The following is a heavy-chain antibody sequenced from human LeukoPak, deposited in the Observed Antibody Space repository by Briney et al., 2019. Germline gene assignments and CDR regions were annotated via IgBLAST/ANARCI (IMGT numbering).Heavy chain of an antibody. CDR2: SSESGGAT. Sequence: PGGSLRLSCAAFGFNFRNYAMSWVRQAPGTGLEWVSSSSESGGATYYADSVKGQFTISRDSSRNTLYLQLNSLGADDTAVYYCAKIAPWGAVTTTDGFDYWGQGTLVTVSS. CDR3: AKIAPWGAVTTTDGFDY. J-gene: IGHJ4*02. V-gene: IGHV3-23*01. CDR1: GFNFRNYA. D-gene: IGHD4-17*01.